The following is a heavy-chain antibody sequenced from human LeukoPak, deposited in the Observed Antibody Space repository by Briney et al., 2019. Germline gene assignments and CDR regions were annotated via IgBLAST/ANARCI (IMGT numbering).Heavy chain of an antibody. V-gene: IGHV3-53*01. CDR1: GFTVSSNY. J-gene: IGHJ4*02. Sequence: GGSLRLSCAASGFTVSSNYTSWVRQAPGKGLEWVSVIYSGGSTYYADSVKGRFTISRDNSKNTLYLQMNSLRAEDTAVYYCARVTQWLFDYWGQGTLVTVSS. CDR2: IYSGGST. D-gene: IGHD6-19*01. CDR3: ARVTQWLFDY.